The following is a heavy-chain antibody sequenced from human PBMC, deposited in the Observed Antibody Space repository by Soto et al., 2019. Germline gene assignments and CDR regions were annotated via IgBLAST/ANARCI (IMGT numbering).Heavy chain of an antibody. CDR3: AREEVDYYDSSTFDY. J-gene: IGHJ4*02. Sequence: QVQLQESGPGLVKPSETLSLTCTVSGGSISSYYWSWIRQPAGKGLEWIGRIYTSGSTNYNPSLKSRVTISVDTSKNQFSLKLSSVTAADTAVYYCAREEVDYYDSSTFDYWGQGTLVTVSS. V-gene: IGHV4-4*07. CDR1: GGSISSYY. D-gene: IGHD3-22*01. CDR2: IYTSGST.